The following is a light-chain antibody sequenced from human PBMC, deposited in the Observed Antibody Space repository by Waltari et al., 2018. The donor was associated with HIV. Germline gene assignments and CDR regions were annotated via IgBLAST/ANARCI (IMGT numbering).Light chain of an antibody. V-gene: IGKV3-20*01. CDR3: QQHGTSPEIT. CDR2: GAS. J-gene: IGKJ5*01. Sequence: EIVLTQSPGTLSLSPGERVTLSCRASQSVSSSYLAWYQQKPGQAPRLLMYGASRRATGIPDRFSGSGSGTDFTLTISRLEPGDFAVYYCQQHGTSPEITFGQGTRLEIK. CDR1: QSVSSSY.